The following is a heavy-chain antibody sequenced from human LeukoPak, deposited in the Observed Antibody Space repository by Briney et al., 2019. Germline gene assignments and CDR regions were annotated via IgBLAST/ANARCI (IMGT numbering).Heavy chain of an antibody. Sequence: PSETLSLTCAVYGGSFSGYYWSWIRQPPGKGLEWIGEINHSGSTNYSPSLKSRVTISVDTSKNQFSLKLSSVTAADTAVYYCARQVYYDSSGYYYPSLDYWGQGTLVTASS. J-gene: IGHJ4*02. CDR1: GGSFSGYY. CDR2: INHSGST. CDR3: ARQVYYDSSGYYYPSLDY. V-gene: IGHV4-34*01. D-gene: IGHD3-22*01.